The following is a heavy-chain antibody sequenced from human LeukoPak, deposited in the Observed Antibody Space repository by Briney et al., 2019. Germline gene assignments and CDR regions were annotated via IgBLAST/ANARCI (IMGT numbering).Heavy chain of an antibody. CDR3: TTYSVGATIHSTFDF. D-gene: IGHD1-26*01. Sequence: GGSLRLSCAASGFTFSDAWMTWVRQAPGGGLEWVGRIKSRANGGTTDYAAPVKGRFTISRDDSKNTLYLQMNSLKTEDTAVYYCTTYSVGATIHSTFDFWGQGALVTVSS. J-gene: IGHJ4*02. V-gene: IGHV3-15*01. CDR1: GFTFSDAW. CDR2: IKSRANGGTT.